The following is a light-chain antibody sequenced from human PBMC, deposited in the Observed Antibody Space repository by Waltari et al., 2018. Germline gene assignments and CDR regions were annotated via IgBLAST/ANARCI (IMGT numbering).Light chain of an antibody. CDR3: HSFDTSLSDGVV. V-gene: IGLV1-40*01. J-gene: IGLJ3*02. Sequence: QSMLTQPPSVSGAPGQRVTISSTGSSSNIGAGHDVHWYQVFPGTGPKLLIYGNNNRPSGVPDRFSGSKSGTSASLTITGLQAEDEADYYCHSFDTSLSDGVVFGGGTKVTVL. CDR1: SSNIGAGHD. CDR2: GNN.